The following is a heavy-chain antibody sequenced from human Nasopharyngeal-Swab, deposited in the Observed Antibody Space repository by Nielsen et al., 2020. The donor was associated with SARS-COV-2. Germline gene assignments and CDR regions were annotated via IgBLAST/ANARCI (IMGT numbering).Heavy chain of an antibody. V-gene: IGHV4-39*01. CDR3: ARRKREEVRGVRYYFDY. D-gene: IGHD3-10*01. Sequence: QPPGKGLEWIGSIYYSGSTYYNPSLKSRVTISVDTSKNQFSLKLSSVTAADTAVYYCARRKREEVRGVRYYFDYWGQGTLVTVSS. CDR2: IYYSGST. J-gene: IGHJ4*02.